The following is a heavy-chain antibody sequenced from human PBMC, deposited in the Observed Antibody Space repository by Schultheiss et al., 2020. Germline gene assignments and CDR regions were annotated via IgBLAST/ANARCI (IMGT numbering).Heavy chain of an antibody. CDR3: ARGHYGLDV. J-gene: IGHJ6*02. CDR1: GFTFSNYA. V-gene: IGHV3-30*03. CDR2: ISYDGSNK. Sequence: GGSLRLSCAASGFTFSNYAMSWVRQAPGKGLEWVAVISYDGSNKYYADSVKGRFTISRDNSKNTLYLQMNSLRAEDTAVYFCARGHYGLDVWGQGTTVTVSS.